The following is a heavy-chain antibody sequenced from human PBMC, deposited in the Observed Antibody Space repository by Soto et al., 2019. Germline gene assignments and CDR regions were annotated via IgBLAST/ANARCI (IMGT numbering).Heavy chain of an antibody. CDR2: ISGSGGST. J-gene: IGHJ5*02. Sequence: EVQLLESGGGLVQPGGSLRLCCAASGFTFSSYAMSWVRQAPGKGLEWVSTISGSGGSTHYADSVKGRFTISRDNSKNTLYLQMHSLRAEATAVYYCAKFYGGNSAHTYTIDPWGQGTLVTVSS. CDR1: GFTFSSYA. V-gene: IGHV3-23*01. CDR3: AKFYGGNSAHTYTIDP. D-gene: IGHD2-21*02.